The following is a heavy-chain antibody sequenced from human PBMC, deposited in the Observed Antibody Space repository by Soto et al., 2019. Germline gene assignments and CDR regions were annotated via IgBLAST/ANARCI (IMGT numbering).Heavy chain of an antibody. J-gene: IGHJ4*02. V-gene: IGHV3-33*01. CDR2: IWHDGGNK. CDR3: ARALVVPAARAVDY. Sequence: GGSLRLSCAASGFTFSSYGMHWVRQAPGKGLEWVAFIWHDGGNKFYAESVKGRFTISRDNSKNTLYLQMNSLRDEDTAVYYCARALVVPAARAVDYWGQGTLVTVS. D-gene: IGHD2-2*01. CDR1: GFTFSSYG.